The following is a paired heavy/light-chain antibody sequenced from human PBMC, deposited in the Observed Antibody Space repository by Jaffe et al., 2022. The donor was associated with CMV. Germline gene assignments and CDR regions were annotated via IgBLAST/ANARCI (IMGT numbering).Light chain of an antibody. CDR3: LVYYGGAWV. J-gene: IGLJ3*02. Sequence: QTVVTQEPSLTVSPGGTVTFTCTSSTGAVTSGYYPNWFQRKPGQAPRALIYSTDNKHSWTPARFSGSLLGGKAVLKLSGVRPEDEADYYCLVYYGGAWVFGGGTKLTV. CDR2: STD. V-gene: IGLV7-43*01. CDR1: TGAVTSGYY.
Heavy chain of an antibody. CDR2: ISASNGDT. D-gene: IGHD6-13*01. CDR3: TRDLRYARPAAPGRTWPRFDY. Sequence: QIQLVQSGAEVKKPGASVTVSCEASGYTFNNYGFSWVREAPGQGLEWMGWISASNGDTKFAQKFQGRVTLTTDTSTNTAYMDLRSLRSDDTAVYYCTRDLRYARPAAPGRTWPRFDYWGQGTLVTVSS. CDR1: GYTFNNYG. V-gene: IGHV1-18*01. J-gene: IGHJ4*02.